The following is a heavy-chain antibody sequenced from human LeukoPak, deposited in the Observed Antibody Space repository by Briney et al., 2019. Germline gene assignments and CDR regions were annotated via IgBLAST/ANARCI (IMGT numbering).Heavy chain of an antibody. J-gene: IGHJ4*02. Sequence: GGSLRLSCAASGFTFSSAWMTWVRQAPGKGLEWGGRIFSKIDGGTTHYAAPVKGRFTIARDDSKNILYLQMNSVTTEDSAIYYCAIWNYSTCDYWGQGTLVTVSS. V-gene: IGHV3-15*01. CDR2: IFSKIDGGTT. CDR1: GFTFSSAW. D-gene: IGHD1-7*01. CDR3: AIWNYSTCDY.